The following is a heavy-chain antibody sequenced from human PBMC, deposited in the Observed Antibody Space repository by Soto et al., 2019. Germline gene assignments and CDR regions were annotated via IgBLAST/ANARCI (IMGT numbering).Heavy chain of an antibody. D-gene: IGHD1-1*01. V-gene: IGHV3-23*01. CDR1: GFSFSSYA. CDR3: AKSNWSDAPIDY. Sequence: EVQLLESGGGLVQPGGSLRLSCAASGFSFSSYAMSWVRQPPGKGLEWVSGISDSGGSTYYADSVKGRFTISRDNSKNTLYLQMNSLRAEDTAVYYCAKSNWSDAPIDYWGQGTLVTVSS. J-gene: IGHJ4*02. CDR2: ISDSGGST.